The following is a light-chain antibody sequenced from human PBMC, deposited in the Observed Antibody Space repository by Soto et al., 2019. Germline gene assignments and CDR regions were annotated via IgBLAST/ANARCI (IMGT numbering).Light chain of an antibody. J-gene: IGKJ4*01. CDR2: AAS. V-gene: IGKV1-27*01. CDR3: QKYNSALLT. CDR1: QGISNY. Sequence: DIQMTQSPSSLSASVGDRVTITCRASQGISNYVAWYQQKPGKVPKLLIYAASTLQSGVPSRFIGSGSVTDFTLTISSLQPEDDATYYCQKYNSALLTFGGGPKVEIK.